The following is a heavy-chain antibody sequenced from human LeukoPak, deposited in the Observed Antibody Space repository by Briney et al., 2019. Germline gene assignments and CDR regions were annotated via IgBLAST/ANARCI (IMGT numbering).Heavy chain of an antibody. CDR3: ARDSGDSSGYSPG. CDR2: ISSSSSYI. D-gene: IGHD3-22*01. Sequence: GGSLRLSCAAPGFTFSSYSMNWVRQAPGKGLEWVSSISSSSSYIYYADSVKGRFTISRDNAKNSLYLQMNSLRAEDTAVYYCARDSGDSSGYSPGWGQGTLVTVSS. V-gene: IGHV3-21*01. CDR1: GFTFSSYS. J-gene: IGHJ4*02.